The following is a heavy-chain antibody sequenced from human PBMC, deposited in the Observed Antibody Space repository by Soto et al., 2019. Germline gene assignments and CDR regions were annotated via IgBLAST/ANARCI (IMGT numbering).Heavy chain of an antibody. D-gene: IGHD3-3*01. J-gene: IGHJ6*02. CDR2: IIPIFGTA. V-gene: IGHV1-69*01. CDR3: ARGSPWVFGVVIIRPYYGMDV. CDR1: GGTFSSYA. Sequence: QVQLVQSGAEVKKPGSSVKVSCKASGGTFSSYAISWVRQAPGQGLGWMGGIIPIFGTANYAQKFQGRVTITADESTSTAYMELSSLRSEDTAVYYCARGSPWVFGVVIIRPYYGMDVWGQGTTVTVSS.